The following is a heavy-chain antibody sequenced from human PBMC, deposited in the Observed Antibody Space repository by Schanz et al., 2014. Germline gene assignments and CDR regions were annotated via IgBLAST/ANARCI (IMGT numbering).Heavy chain of an antibody. CDR1: GYTFTSYD. CDR3: TKGPTFGR. D-gene: IGHD3-10*02. V-gene: IGHV1-8*01. Sequence: QVQLVQSGAEVKKPGASVKVSCKASGYTFTSYDINWVRQATGQGLEWMGWMNSKTGNTGYAQRFQGRVTMTRNTSITTAYLELSSLRSGDATVYYCTKGPTFGRWGQGTRVTVSS. CDR2: MNSKTGNT. J-gene: IGHJ4*02.